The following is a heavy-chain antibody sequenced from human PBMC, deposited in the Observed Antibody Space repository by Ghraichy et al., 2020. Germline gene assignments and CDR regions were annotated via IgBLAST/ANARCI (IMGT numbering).Heavy chain of an antibody. CDR2: ISGSAGGT. J-gene: IGHJ4*02. CDR3: ARDFLRRTGGNPSQISKVGF. V-gene: IGHV3-23*01. CDR1: GFTFSTYA. D-gene: IGHD3-16*01. Sequence: GGSLRLSCVVSGFTFSTYAMTWVRQAPGKGLEWVSSISGSAGGTYYADSVRGRFIISRDNSKNTLFLEMTSLRAEDTAVYYCARDFLRRTGGNPSQISKVGFWGQGTLVTVSS.